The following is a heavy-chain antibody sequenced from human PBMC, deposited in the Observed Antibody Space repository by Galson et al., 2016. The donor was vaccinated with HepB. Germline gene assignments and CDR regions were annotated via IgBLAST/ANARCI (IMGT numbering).Heavy chain of an antibody. CDR3: KMWVPLEKFDY. J-gene: IGHJ4*02. V-gene: IGHV4-34*01. Sequence: SETLSLTCAVYGGSFSGYYWHWIRQPPGKGLEWIGESDQSGITKYNPSLKSRVIVSPDTSKNQLSLRLRSVTAADTAVYYCKMWVPLEKFDYWGQGTLVTVSS. CDR1: GGSFSGYY. D-gene: IGHD3-3*01. CDR2: SDQSGIT.